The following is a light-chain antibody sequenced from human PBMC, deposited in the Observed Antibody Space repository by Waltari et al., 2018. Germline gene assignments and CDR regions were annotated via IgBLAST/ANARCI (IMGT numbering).Light chain of an antibody. V-gene: IGKV1-5*03. Sequence: DIQMTQSPSTLSASVGDRVTITCRASQTISSWVAWYQQKPGKAPKLLIYKAPSLESGVSSRFSGSGSGTEFTLTISSLQPDDFATYYCQQYNSYWTFGQGTKVEVK. CDR3: QQYNSYWT. J-gene: IGKJ1*01. CDR2: KAP. CDR1: QTISSW.